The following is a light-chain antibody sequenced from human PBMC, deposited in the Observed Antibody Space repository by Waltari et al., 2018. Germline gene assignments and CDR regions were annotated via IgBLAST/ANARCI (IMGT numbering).Light chain of an antibody. CDR1: SGTFAANY. Sequence: FVLSQPHSVSESPGQTVTISCTRSSGTFAANYVHWYQRRPGSVPTIVIYKDNERPSGLPDRFSGSADRYSGSASLTISGLRAEDEADYCCQSYDNTNYVVFGGWTKLTVL. CDR3: QSYDNTNYVV. V-gene: IGLV6-57*03. J-gene: IGLJ2*01. CDR2: KDN.